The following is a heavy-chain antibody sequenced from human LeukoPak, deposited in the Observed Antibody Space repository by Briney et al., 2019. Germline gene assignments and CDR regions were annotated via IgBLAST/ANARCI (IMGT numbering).Heavy chain of an antibody. CDR1: GYSISSGYY. J-gene: IGHJ4*02. CDR2: IYHSGST. D-gene: IGHD2-2*01. CDR3: ARGLPVWCSSNSCILQGTRYFDY. Sequence: PSETLSLTCAVSGYSISSGYYWGWIRQPPGKGLEWSGSIYHSGSTYYNPSLKRRVTIPVNTPKNHFSLKLSSVPAADTAVHYCARGLPVWCSSNSCILQGTRYFDYWGQGTLVNVSS. V-gene: IGHV4-38-2*01.